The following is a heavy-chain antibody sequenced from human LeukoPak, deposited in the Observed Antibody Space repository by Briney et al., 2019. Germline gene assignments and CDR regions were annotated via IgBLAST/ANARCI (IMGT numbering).Heavy chain of an antibody. CDR1: GGSISSSY. CDR3: ARHYGP. V-gene: IGHV4-59*08. J-gene: IGHJ5*02. D-gene: IGHD3-10*01. CDR2: IYDSGNT. Sequence: PSETLSLTCTVSGGSISSSYWSWIRQPPGKGLEWIGYIYDSGNTNSNPSLKSRVTISVDTSKNQFSLKLNSVTAADTAVYYCARHYGPWGQGTLVTVSS.